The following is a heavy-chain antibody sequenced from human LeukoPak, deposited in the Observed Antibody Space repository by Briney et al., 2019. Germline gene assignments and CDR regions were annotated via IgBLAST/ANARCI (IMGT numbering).Heavy chain of an antibody. D-gene: IGHD6-19*01. CDR3: AKDKYSSGWYYFDY. V-gene: IGHV3-23*01. CDR2: ISGSGSST. CDR1: GFTFSSYA. J-gene: IGHJ4*02. Sequence: GGSLRLSCAASGFTFSSYAMSWVRQTPGKGLEWVSAISGSGSSTYYVDSVKGRFTISRDNSKNTLFLQMNSLRAEDTALYYCAKDKYSSGWYYFDYWGQGTLVTVSS.